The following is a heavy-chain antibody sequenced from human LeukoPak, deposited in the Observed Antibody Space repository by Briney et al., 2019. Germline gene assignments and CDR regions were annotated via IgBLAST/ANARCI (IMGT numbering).Heavy chain of an antibody. D-gene: IGHD2-15*01. CDR1: GGSISSYY. CDR2: FYYSGST. Sequence: SETLSLTCTVSGGSISSYYWGWIRQPPGKGLEWIGSFYYSGSTYYNPSLKSRVTTSVDTSKNQFSLKLSSVTAADTAVYYCARHGGYCSGGSCHLNWFDPWGQGTLVTVSS. CDR3: ARHGGYCSGGSCHLNWFDP. J-gene: IGHJ5*02. V-gene: IGHV4-39*01.